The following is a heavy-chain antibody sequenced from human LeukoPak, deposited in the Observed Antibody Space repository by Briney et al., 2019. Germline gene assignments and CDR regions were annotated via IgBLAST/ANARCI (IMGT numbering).Heavy chain of an antibody. V-gene: IGHV3-66*01. D-gene: IGHD4-17*01. CDR2: IYSDGSGGST. CDR1: GVIVSSNS. CDR3: ARAGMTTVKFGWFDP. J-gene: IGHJ5*02. Sequence: GGSLRVSCAASGVIVSSNSMTWVRQAPGKGLEWVSLIYSDGSGGSTYYADSVKGRFTISRDNAKNSLYLQMNSLRAEDTAVYYCARAGMTTVKFGWFDPWDQGTLVTVSS.